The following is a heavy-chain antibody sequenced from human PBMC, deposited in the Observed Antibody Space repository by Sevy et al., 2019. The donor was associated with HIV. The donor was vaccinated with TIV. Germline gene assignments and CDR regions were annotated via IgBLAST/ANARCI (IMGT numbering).Heavy chain of an antibody. J-gene: IGHJ4*02. CDR1: GVSISSFY. Sequence: SETLSLTCTVSGVSISSFYWSWIRQPPGKGLEWIGNIYYSGSTNYNPSLKSRVNISVDTSKNQFSLKLSSVTAADTAVYYCARRYFYDSRGSTVFDYWGQGTLVTVSS. CDR3: ARRYFYDSRGSTVFDY. D-gene: IGHD3-22*01. CDR2: IYYSGST. V-gene: IGHV4-59*13.